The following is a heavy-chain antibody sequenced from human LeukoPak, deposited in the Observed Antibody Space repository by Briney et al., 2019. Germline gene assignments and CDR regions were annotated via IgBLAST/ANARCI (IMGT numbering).Heavy chain of an antibody. CDR1: GFTFSSYA. Sequence: GGSLRLSCAASGFTFSSYAMHWVRQAPGKGLEWVAVISYDGSNKYYADSVKGRFTISRDNSKNTLYMQMNSLRAEDTAVYYCAKASAGSSWYLGDDYWGQGTLVTVSS. V-gene: IGHV3-30-3*01. J-gene: IGHJ4*02. CDR3: AKASAGSSWYLGDDY. D-gene: IGHD6-13*01. CDR2: ISYDGSNK.